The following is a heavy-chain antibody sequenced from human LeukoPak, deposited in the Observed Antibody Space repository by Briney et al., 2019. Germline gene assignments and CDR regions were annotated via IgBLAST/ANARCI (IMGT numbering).Heavy chain of an antibody. Sequence: GGALRLSCAASGFSFSSYRMNWVRQAPGKGLEGVSYIDSSSSRIFYADSVKGRFTISRDNAKNSLYLQMNTLRDEDTAVYYCARGLQYSGYDFDYWGQGTLVTVSS. J-gene: IGHJ4*02. CDR3: ARGLQYSGYDFDY. V-gene: IGHV3-48*02. CDR2: IDSSSSRI. D-gene: IGHD5-12*01. CDR1: GFSFSSYR.